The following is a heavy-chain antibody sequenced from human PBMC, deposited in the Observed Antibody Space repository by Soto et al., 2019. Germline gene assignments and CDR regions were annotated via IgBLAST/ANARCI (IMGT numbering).Heavy chain of an antibody. J-gene: IGHJ5*02. CDR2: IYASGSA. V-gene: IGHV4-4*07. Sequence: TLSLTCTVSGASISTYYWNWIRQPAGKGLEWIGRIYASGSANYNPSLKSRVIMSVDTSKNQFSLNMTSVTAADTAMYYCTRSAIPRGGWFRPWGQGNLVNVSS. D-gene: IGHD2-21*01. CDR1: GASISTYY. CDR3: TRSAIPRGGWFRP.